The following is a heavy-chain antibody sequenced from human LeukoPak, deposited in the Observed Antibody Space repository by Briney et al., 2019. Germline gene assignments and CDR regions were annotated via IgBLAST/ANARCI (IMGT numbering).Heavy chain of an antibody. Sequence: SETLSLTCAVYGGSFSGYYWSWIRQPPGKGLEWIGEINHSGSTNYNPSLKSRVTISMDTSKNQFSLKLTSVTTADTAVYYCTRARGAVAGYFDYWGQGTLVTVSS. CDR2: INHSGST. D-gene: IGHD6-19*01. J-gene: IGHJ4*02. CDR1: GGSFSGYY. CDR3: TRARGAVAGYFDY. V-gene: IGHV4-34*01.